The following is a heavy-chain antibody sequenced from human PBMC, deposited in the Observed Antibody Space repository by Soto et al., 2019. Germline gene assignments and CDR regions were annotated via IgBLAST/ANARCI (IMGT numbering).Heavy chain of an antibody. J-gene: IGHJ4*02. V-gene: IGHV1-18*01. D-gene: IGHD6-19*01. Sequence: AASVKVSWKAAGYTFTSYGISWGRQAPGQGLEWMGWISAYNGNTNYAQKLQGRVTMTTDTSTSTAYMELRSLRSDDTAVYYCARDRGIAVAGIYVYWGQGTLVTVSS. CDR2: ISAYNGNT. CDR1: GYTFTSYG. CDR3: ARDRGIAVAGIYVY.